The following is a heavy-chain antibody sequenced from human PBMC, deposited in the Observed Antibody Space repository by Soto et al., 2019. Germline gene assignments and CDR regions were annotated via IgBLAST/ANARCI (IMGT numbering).Heavy chain of an antibody. V-gene: IGHV1-69*13. J-gene: IGHJ5*02. D-gene: IGHD3-22*01. CDR3: ARGGHYYDSSGQSPDNWFDP. CDR1: GGTFSSYA. Sequence: SVKVSCKASGGTFSSYAISWVRQAPGQGLEWMGGIIPIFGTANYAQKFQGRVTITADESTSTAYMELSSLRSEDTAVYYCARGGHYYDSSGQSPDNWFDPWGXGTLVNVSS. CDR2: IIPIFGTA.